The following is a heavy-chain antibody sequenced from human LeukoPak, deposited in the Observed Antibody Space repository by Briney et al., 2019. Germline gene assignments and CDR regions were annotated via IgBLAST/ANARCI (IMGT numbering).Heavy chain of an antibody. V-gene: IGHV3-21*01. D-gene: IGHD3-22*01. J-gene: IGHJ4*02. CDR1: GFTFSSYS. CDR2: ISSSSSYI. Sequence: PGESLRLSCAASGFTFSSYSMNWVRQAPGKGLEWVSSISSSSSYIYYADSVKGRFTISRDNAKNSLYLQMNSLRAEDTAVYYCAREDSSGYLPDYWGQGTLVTVSS. CDR3: AREDSSGYLPDY.